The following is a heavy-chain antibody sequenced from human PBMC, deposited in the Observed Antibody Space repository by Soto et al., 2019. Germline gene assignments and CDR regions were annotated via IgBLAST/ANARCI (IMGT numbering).Heavy chain of an antibody. CDR3: AMGVGSTSSNRFEP. CDR1: GGPFSSYH. V-gene: IGHV1-69*02. Sequence: QVQLVQSGAEVKKPGSSVKLSCKASGGPFSSYHISWVRQAPGQGPEWVGRIIPILGRANNAQQFQGRVTIPSSTSTNTACMEIRLRTSEASAGHSCAMGVGSTSSNRFEPLG. D-gene: IGHD1-26*01. J-gene: IGHJ5*02. CDR2: IIPILGRA.